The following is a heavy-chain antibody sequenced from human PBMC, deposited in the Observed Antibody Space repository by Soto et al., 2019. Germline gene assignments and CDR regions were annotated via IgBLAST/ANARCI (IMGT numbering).Heavy chain of an antibody. V-gene: IGHV5-10-1*01. CDR3: VRPEYSSSNGMDV. D-gene: IGHD6-6*01. Sequence: PGESLKISCKGSGYSFTSYWISWVRQMPGKGLEWMGRIDPSDSYTNYSPSFQGHVTISADKSISTAYLQWSSLKVSDTAMYYCVRPEYSSSNGMDVWGQGTSVTVSS. CDR1: GYSFTSYW. J-gene: IGHJ6*02. CDR2: IDPSDSYT.